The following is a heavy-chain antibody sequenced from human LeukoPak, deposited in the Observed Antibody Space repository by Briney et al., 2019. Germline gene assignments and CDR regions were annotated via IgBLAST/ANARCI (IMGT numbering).Heavy chain of an antibody. Sequence: ASVKVSCKASGYTFTSHNINWVRQVTGQGLEWMGWMNPNSGNTDYAQRFQGRVTITRNTSINTAYMELSSLRSDDTAVYYCARGVSLYFGSGSFGYWGQGTVVTVSS. CDR3: ARGVSLYFGSGSFGY. J-gene: IGHJ4*02. D-gene: IGHD3-10*01. V-gene: IGHV1-8*03. CDR2: MNPNSGNT. CDR1: GYTFTSHN.